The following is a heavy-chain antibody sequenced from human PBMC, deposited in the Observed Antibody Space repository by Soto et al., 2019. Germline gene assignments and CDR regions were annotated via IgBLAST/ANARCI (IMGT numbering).Heavy chain of an antibody. D-gene: IGHD5-12*01. Sequence: PGGSLRLSCAVSGFTFSSYAMHWVRQAPGKGLEWVAVISYDGGNKYYADSVKGRFTISRDNSKNTLYLQMNSLRAEDTAVYYCAKDRGWLQHNYYYCMDVWGQGTTVTVSS. CDR3: AKDRGWLQHNYYYCMDV. CDR1: GFTFSSYA. V-gene: IGHV3-30*18. J-gene: IGHJ6*02. CDR2: ISYDGGNK.